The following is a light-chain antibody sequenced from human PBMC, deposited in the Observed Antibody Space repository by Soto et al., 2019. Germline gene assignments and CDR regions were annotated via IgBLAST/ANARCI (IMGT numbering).Light chain of an antibody. J-gene: IGLJ1*01. CDR3: SSYTNTNTLEV. CDR2: DVS. V-gene: IGLV2-14*03. Sequence: QSALTQPASVSGSPGQSVTISCTGTSSDVGGYDYVSWFQQHPGKAPKLMIYDVSYRPSGISNRFSGSKSGNTASLSISGLQAEDEADYYCSSYTNTNTLEVFGTGTKVTVL. CDR1: SSDVGGYDY.